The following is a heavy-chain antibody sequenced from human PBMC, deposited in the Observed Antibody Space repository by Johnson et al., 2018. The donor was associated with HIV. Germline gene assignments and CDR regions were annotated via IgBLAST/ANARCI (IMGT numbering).Heavy chain of an antibody. V-gene: IGHV3-30*04. J-gene: IGHJ3*02. CDR3: VRDRGTMLLDGAFDI. Sequence: QVQLVESGGGVVQPGRSLRLSCAASGFTFGTFAMHWVRQAPGKGLEWVAVISYDGSTKYYADSVKGRFTISRDNSKNTLYLQMNSLRAEDTAVYYCVRDRGTMLLDGAFDIWGQGTMVTVSS. CDR2: ISYDGSTK. D-gene: IGHD3-10*01. CDR1: GFTFGTFA.